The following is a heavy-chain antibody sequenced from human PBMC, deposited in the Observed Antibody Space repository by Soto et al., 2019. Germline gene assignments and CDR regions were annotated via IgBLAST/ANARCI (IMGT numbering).Heavy chain of an antibody. CDR2: ISYDGSNK. J-gene: IGHJ6*02. V-gene: IGHV3-30*03. Sequence: PGGSLRLSCAASGFTFSSYGMHWVRQAPGKGLEWVAVISYDGSNKYYADSVKGRFTISRDNSKNTLYLQMNSLRAEDTAVYYCARKSCWQFGCLNYYGMDVWGQGTTVTVSS. CDR1: GFTFSSYG. D-gene: IGHD3-10*01. CDR3: ARKSCWQFGCLNYYGMDV.